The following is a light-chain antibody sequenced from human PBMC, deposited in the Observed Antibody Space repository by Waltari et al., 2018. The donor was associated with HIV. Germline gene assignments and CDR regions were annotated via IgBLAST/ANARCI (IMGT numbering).Light chain of an antibody. CDR3: QVWEESSEHVG. V-gene: IGLV3-21*02. CDR2: DDS. CDR1: NIGTTA. J-gene: IGLJ2*01. Sequence: SYVLTQPPSVSVAPGQTARITCGGNNIGTTAVHWYQQKPAQAPVLFVYDDSDRPSGIPELFSGSSSGNTATLTISRGEGGDESDYYFQVWEESSEHVGVGGWTRLTV.